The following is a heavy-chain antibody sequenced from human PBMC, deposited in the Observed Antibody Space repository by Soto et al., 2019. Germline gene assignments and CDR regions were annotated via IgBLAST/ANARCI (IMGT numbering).Heavy chain of an antibody. CDR3: VRYSSTTNCPFDY. D-gene: IGHD2-2*01. J-gene: IGHJ4*01. CDR1: GGTISSDGSY. Sequence: PSETLTLTCTVSGGTISSDGSYWGWLGQPQGKGLEWIGCIYYSGKTYFNPSLKSRVILSVDTSKNQFSLNFSSVTAANTALYYGVRYSSTTNCPFDYWGQGTLVTVSS. CDR2: IYYSGKT. V-gene: IGHV4-30-4*01.